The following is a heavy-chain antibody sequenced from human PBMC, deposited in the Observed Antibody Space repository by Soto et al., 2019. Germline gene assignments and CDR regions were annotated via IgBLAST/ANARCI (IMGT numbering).Heavy chain of an antibody. V-gene: IGHV3-33*01. CDR1: GFTFSTYG. Sequence: AQLVESGGGVVQPGRSLRLSCAASGFTFSTYGMHWVRQAPGKGLEWVAVIWYDGSSKYYADSVKGRFTISRDNSKNTLYLQMNSLRAEDTAVYYCARAKDTFMATSFDYWGQGTLVTVSS. CDR3: ARAKDTFMATSFDY. D-gene: IGHD5-18*01. J-gene: IGHJ4*02. CDR2: IWYDGSSK.